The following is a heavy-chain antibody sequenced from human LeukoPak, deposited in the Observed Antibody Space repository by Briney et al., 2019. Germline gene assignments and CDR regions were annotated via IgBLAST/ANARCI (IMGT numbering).Heavy chain of an antibody. CDR2: INHSGST. V-gene: IGHV4-34*01. J-gene: IGHJ4*02. CDR1: GGSFSGYY. Sequence: SETLSLTCAVYGGSFSGYYWSWIRQPPGKGLEWIGEINHSGSTNYNPSLKSRVTISVDTSKNQFSLKLSSVTAADTAVYYCARGLSKLLRFGESQAHNFDYWGQGTLVTVSS. CDR3: ARGLSKLLRFGESQAHNFDY. D-gene: IGHD3-10*01.